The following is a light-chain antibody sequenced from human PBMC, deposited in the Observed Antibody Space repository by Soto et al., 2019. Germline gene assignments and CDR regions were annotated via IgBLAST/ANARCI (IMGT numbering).Light chain of an antibody. Sequence: QSALTQPASVSGSPGQSITISCTGTSSDVGGYKYVSWYQQHPDKAPKLIIYNNNHRPSGVPDRFSGSKSGTSASLAIAGLQAEDEADYYCQSFDSSLPWVFGGGTKLTVL. V-gene: IGLV2-14*03. CDR3: QSFDSSLPWV. J-gene: IGLJ3*02. CDR1: SSDVGGYKY. CDR2: NNN.